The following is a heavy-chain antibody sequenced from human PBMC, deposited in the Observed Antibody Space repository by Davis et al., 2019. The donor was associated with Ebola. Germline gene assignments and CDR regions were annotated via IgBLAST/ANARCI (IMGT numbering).Heavy chain of an antibody. CDR2: ISYDGSNK. V-gene: IGHV3-30*03. Sequence: GGSLRLSCAASGFTFSSYGMHWVRQAPGKGLEWVAVISYDGSNKYYADSVKGRFTISRDNSKNTLYLQMNSLKTEETAVYYCTRGARILGVVTPQPKYYYYGMDVWGQGTTVTVSS. CDR1: GFTFSSYG. D-gene: IGHD3-3*01. CDR3: TRGARILGVVTPQPKYYYYGMDV. J-gene: IGHJ6*02.